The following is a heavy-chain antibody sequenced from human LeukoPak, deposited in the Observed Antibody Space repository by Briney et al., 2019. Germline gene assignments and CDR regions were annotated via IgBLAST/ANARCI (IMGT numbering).Heavy chain of an antibody. CDR2: INHSGST. CDR3: ARVVRLRRYPDI. V-gene: IGHV4-34*01. CDR1: GGSFSDYY. Sequence: SETLSLTCAVYGGSFSDYYWSWIRQPPGKGLEWIGEINHSGSTNYNPSLKSRVTISVDTSKNQFSLKLSSVTAADTAVYYCARVVRLRRYPDIWGQGTMVTVSS. J-gene: IGHJ3*02. D-gene: IGHD3-10*01.